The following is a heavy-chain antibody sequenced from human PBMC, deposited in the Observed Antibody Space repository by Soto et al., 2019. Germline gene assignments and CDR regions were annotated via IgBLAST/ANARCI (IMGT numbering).Heavy chain of an antibody. CDR1: GYTFTSSW. CDR2: IYPGDSHT. CDR3: ARAFSGGVYQYVMDV. D-gene: IGHD3-3*01. J-gene: IGHJ6*02. Sequence: PGESLKISCKASGYTFTSSWVAWVRQMPEKGLEWMGIIYPGDSHTTYSPSFQGQVTIPADKSISTAYLQWSTLKVSDTAMYLCARAFSGGVYQYVMDVWGQGTTVTVSS. V-gene: IGHV5-51*01.